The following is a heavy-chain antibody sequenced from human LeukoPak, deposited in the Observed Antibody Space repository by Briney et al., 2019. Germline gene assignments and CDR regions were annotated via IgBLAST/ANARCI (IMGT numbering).Heavy chain of an antibody. CDR2: INHSGST. D-gene: IGHD3-9*01. J-gene: IGHJ6*02. Sequence: SETLSLTCAVYGGSFSGYYWSWIRQPPGKGLEWIGVINHSGSTNYNPSLKSRVTISVDTSKNQFSLQLSSVTAADTAVYYCARPTRLWNQTPLNYDILTGYYYYYGMDVWGQGTTVTVSS. CDR1: GGSFSGYY. CDR3: ARPTRLWNQTPLNYDILTGYYYYYGMDV. V-gene: IGHV4-34*01.